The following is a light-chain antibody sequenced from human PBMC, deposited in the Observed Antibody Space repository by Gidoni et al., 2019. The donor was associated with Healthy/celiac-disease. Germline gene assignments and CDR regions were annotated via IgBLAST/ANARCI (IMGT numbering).Light chain of an antibody. CDR2: EVS. CDR3: CSYAGSSTYVV. CDR1: SSDVGSYNL. V-gene: IGLV2-23*02. Sequence: QSALTQPASVSGSPGQSITLSCTGTSSDVGSYNLVSWYQQHPGKAPKLMIYEVSKRPSGVSNRFSGSKSANTASLTISGLQAEDEADYYCCSYAGSSTYVVFGGGTKLTVL. J-gene: IGLJ2*01.